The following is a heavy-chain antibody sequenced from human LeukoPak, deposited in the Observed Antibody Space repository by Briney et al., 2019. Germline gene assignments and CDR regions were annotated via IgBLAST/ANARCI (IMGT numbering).Heavy chain of an antibody. V-gene: IGHV3-7*01. CDR3: ATDRGWRTSGYYLYYFEY. D-gene: IGHD3-3*01. CDR2: IKHDGSEK. Sequence: QPGRSLRLSCAASGFIFTNYFMSWVRQAPGKGLEWVASIKHDGSEKYYVDSVRGRFTISRDNTKNSLYLQMSSLRAEDTAVYYSATDRGWRTSGYYLYYFEYWGQGTLVTFSS. J-gene: IGHJ4*02. CDR1: GFIFTNYF.